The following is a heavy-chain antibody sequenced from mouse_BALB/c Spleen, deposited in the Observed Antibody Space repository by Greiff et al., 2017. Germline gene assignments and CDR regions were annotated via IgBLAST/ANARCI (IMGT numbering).Heavy chain of an antibody. V-gene: IGHV3-2*02. D-gene: IGHD1-1*01. Sequence: EVKLEESGPGLVKPSQSLSLTCTVTGYSITSDYAWNWIRQFPGNKLEWMGYISYSGSTSYNPSPKSRISITRDTSKNQFFLQLNSVTTEDTATYYCARGPNYPGNYFDYWGQGTTLTVSS. CDR1: GYSITSDYA. CDR3: ARGPNYPGNYFDY. CDR2: ISYSGST. J-gene: IGHJ2*01.